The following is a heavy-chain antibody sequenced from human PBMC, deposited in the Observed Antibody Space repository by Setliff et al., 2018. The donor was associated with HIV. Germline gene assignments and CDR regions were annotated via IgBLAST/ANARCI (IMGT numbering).Heavy chain of an antibody. J-gene: IGHJ5*02. D-gene: IGHD2-2*01. CDR1: GFTFINYA. V-gene: IGHV3-23*01. Sequence: GGSLRLSCAASGFTFINYAMSWVRQAPGKGLEWVSGISGSGGSRTTYADSVKGRFTVSRDNAKNTLYLQMNSLRAEDTAVYYCARAKEAEGYCSSPTCYAYNWLDPWGQGTLVTVSS. CDR3: ARAKEAEGYCSSPTCYAYNWLDP. CDR2: ISGSGGSRT.